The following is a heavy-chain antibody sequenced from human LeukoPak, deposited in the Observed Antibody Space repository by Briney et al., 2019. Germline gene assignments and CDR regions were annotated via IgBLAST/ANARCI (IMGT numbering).Heavy chain of an antibody. J-gene: IGHJ6*02. V-gene: IGHV1-69*04. Sequence: ASVKVSCKASGGTFSSYAISWVRQAPGQGLEWMGRIIPILGIANYAQKFQGRVTMTRSTSISTAYMELSSLRSEDTAVYYCASGRDYDFWSGYYIDYYYYGMDVWGQGTTVTVSS. CDR2: IIPILGIA. CDR1: GGTFSSYA. CDR3: ASGRDYDFWSGYYIDYYYYGMDV. D-gene: IGHD3-3*01.